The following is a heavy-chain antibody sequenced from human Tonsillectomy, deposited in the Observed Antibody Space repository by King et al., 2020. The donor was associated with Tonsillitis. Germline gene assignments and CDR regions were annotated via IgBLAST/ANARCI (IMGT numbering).Heavy chain of an antibody. CDR3: ARDSPSLRWYFDL. V-gene: IGHV4-59*01. CDR1: DGSINSSY. D-gene: IGHD4-17*01. Sequence: VQLQESGPGLVEPSETLSLTCTVSDGSINSSYWNWIRQPPGKGLEWIGFIYYSGSTNYNPSLKSRVTISVDTSKNQFSLRLRSVTAADAAVYFCARDSPSLRWYFDLWGRGTLVTVSS. CDR2: IYYSGST. J-gene: IGHJ2*01.